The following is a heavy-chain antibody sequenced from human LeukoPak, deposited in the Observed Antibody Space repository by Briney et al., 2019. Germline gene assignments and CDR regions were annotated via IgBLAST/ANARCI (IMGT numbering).Heavy chain of an antibody. J-gene: IGHJ5*02. Sequence: GGSLRLSCAASGFTFDDYAMHWVRQAPGKGLEWVSRMDPVGRTIDYADSVKGRFTISRDNAKDTLYLQMSSLRDEDTAVYYCKSDLCGRDDQWGRGTLVTVSS. D-gene: IGHD1-1*01. CDR2: MDPVGRTI. CDR3: KSDLCGRDDQ. CDR1: GFTFDDYA. V-gene: IGHV3-74*01.